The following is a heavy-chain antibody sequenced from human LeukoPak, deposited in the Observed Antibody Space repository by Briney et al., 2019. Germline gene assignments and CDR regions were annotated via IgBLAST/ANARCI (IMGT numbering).Heavy chain of an antibody. CDR3: AKADTAGPYFDY. CDR1: GFTFSSYG. D-gene: IGHD5-18*01. V-gene: IGHV3-30*18. CDR2: ISYDGSNK. J-gene: IGHJ4*02. Sequence: PGGSLRLSCAASGFTFSSYGMHWVRQAPGKGLEWVAVISYDGSNKYYADSVKGRFTISRDNSKNTLYLQMNSLRAEDTAVYYCAKADTAGPYFDYWGQGTLVTVSS.